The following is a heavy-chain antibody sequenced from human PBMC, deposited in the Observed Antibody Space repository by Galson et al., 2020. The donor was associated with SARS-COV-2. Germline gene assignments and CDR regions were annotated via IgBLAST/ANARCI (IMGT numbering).Heavy chain of an antibody. J-gene: IGHJ4*02. CDR2: INSEGNST. Sequence: GGSLRLSCTASGFTFSIFWMHWVRQAPGKGLEWVSRINSEGNSTSYADSVKGRFTISRDNAKNTLYLQMNSLRAEDTAVYYCTATRAYWGQGTLVTVSS. CDR1: GFTFSIFW. V-gene: IGHV3-74*01. D-gene: IGHD1-26*01. CDR3: TATRAY.